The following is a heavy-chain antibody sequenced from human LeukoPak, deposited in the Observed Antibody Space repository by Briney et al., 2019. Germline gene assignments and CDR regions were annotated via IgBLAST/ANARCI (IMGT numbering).Heavy chain of an antibody. V-gene: IGHV1-24*01. CDR1: GYTLTELS. D-gene: IGHD2-2*01. J-gene: IGHJ6*04. Sequence: ASVKVSSTVSGYTLTELSMHWVRQAPGKGLGWMGGFDPEDGETIYAQKFQGRVTMTEDTSTDTAYMELSSLRSEDTAVYYCATVGHCSSTSCYGYYYYGMDVWGKGTTVTVSS. CDR2: FDPEDGET. CDR3: ATVGHCSSTSCYGYYYYGMDV.